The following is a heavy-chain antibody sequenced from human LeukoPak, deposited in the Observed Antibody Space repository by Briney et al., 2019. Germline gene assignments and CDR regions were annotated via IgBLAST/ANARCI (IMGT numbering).Heavy chain of an antibody. V-gene: IGHV3-21*01. CDR1: GFTFSSYS. D-gene: IGHD2-15*01. CDR3: ARRPVGYCSGGSCSYP. J-gene: IGHJ5*02. CDR2: ISSSSSYI. Sequence: GGSLSLSCAASGFTFSSYSMNWVRQAPGKGLEWVSSISSSSSYIYYADSVKGRFTISRDNAENSLYLQMNSLRAEDTAVYYCARRPVGYCSGGSCSYPWGQGTLVTVSS.